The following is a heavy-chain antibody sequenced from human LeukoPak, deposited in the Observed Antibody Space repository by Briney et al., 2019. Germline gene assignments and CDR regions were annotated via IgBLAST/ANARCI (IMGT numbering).Heavy chain of an antibody. Sequence: KPSETLSLTCTVSGGSISSYDWSWIRQPPGKGLEWIGYIYYSGSTYYNPSLKSRVTISVDTSKNQFSLKLSSVTAADTAVYYCARVTQYCSSTSCYDIGAFDIWGQGTMVTVSS. J-gene: IGHJ3*02. V-gene: IGHV4-59*12. CDR3: ARVTQYCSSTSCYDIGAFDI. CDR2: IYYSGST. D-gene: IGHD2-2*01. CDR1: GGSISSYD.